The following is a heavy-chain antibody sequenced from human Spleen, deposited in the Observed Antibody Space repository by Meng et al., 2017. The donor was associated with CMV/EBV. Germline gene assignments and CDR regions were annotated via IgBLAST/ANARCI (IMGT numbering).Heavy chain of an antibody. J-gene: IGHJ4*02. CDR2: INHSGST. CDR1: GGSFSGYY. D-gene: IGHD2-2*01. CDR3: ARGELLWDY. V-gene: IGHV4-34*01. Sequence: QVQLQQGGAGRLKPSETLSPTCAVYGGSFSGYYWSWIRQPPGKGLEWIGEINHSGSTNYNPSLKSRVTISVDTSKNQFSLKLSSVTAADTAVHFCARGELLWDYWGQGTLVTVSS.